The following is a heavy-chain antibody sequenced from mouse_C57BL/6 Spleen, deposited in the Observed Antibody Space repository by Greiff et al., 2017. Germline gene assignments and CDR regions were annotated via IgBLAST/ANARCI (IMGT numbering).Heavy chain of an antibody. CDR1: GYTFTDYN. J-gene: IGHJ2*01. Sequence: VQLQQSGPELVKPGASVKMSCKASGYTFTDYNMHWVKQSHGKSLEWIGYINPKKGGTSYNQKFKGKATLTVNKSSITAYMELLSLTSEDSAVYYCSRDGNYWDYWGQGTTLTVSS. CDR3: SRDGNYWDY. CDR2: INPKKGGT. D-gene: IGHD2-1*01. V-gene: IGHV1-22*01.